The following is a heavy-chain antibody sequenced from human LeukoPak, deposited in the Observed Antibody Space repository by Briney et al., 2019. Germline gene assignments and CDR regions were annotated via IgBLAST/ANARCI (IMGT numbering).Heavy chain of an antibody. CDR3: ARDPTRRFYYYDSSGMFDY. V-gene: IGHV3-74*01. Sequence: GGSLRLSCAASGFTFSSYWMHWVRQAPGKGRGWVSRINSDGSSTSYADSVKGRFTISRDNAKNTLYLQMNSLRAEDTAVYYCARDPTRRFYYYDSSGMFDYWGQGTLVTVSS. J-gene: IGHJ4*02. D-gene: IGHD3-22*01. CDR2: INSDGSST. CDR1: GFTFSSYW.